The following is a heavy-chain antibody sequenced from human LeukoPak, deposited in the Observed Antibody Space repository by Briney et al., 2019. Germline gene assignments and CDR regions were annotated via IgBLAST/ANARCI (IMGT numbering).Heavy chain of an antibody. D-gene: IGHD1-1*01. CDR1: GYTFTSYG. Sequence: ASVKVSCKASGYTFTSYGISWVRQAPGQGLEWMGWISAYNGNTNYAQKLQGRVTMTTDTSTSTAYMELRSLRSDDTAVYYCARAQQLKRRMGFYAFDIWGQGTMVTVSS. V-gene: IGHV1-18*01. CDR3: ARAQQLKRRMGFYAFDI. J-gene: IGHJ3*02. CDR2: ISAYNGNT.